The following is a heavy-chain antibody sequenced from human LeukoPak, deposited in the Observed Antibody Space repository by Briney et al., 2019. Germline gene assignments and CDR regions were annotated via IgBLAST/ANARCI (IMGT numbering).Heavy chain of an antibody. J-gene: IGHJ4*02. CDR1: GFTFSSYY. CDR2: INGDGSST. D-gene: IGHD3-3*02. CDR3: ARVYISWYYFDY. Sequence: GGSLRLSCAASGFTFSSYYMHWVRQAPGKGLMWVSRINGDGSSTSYADSVKGRFTISRDNSKNTLYLQMNSLRAEDTAVYYCARVYISWYYFDYWGQGTLVTVSS. V-gene: IGHV3-74*01.